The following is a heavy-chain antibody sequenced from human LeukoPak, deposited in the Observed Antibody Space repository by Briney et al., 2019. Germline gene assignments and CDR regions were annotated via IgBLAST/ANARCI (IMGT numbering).Heavy chain of an antibody. Sequence: GGSLRLSCAASGFTFDDYAMHWVRQAPGKGLEWVSGISWNSGSIGYADSVKGRFTISRDNAKNTLYLQMNSLRAEDTAVYYCAKLKSGWSNGYDSWGQGTLVTVSS. J-gene: IGHJ5*01. CDR1: GFTFDDYA. D-gene: IGHD6-19*01. CDR3: AKLKSGWSNGYDS. V-gene: IGHV3-9*01. CDR2: ISWNSGSI.